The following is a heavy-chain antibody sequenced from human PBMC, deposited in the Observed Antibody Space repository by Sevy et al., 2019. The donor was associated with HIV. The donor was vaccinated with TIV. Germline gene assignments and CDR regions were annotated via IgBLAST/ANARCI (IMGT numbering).Heavy chain of an antibody. CDR1: GFNISRAS. J-gene: IGHJ4*02. CDR3: TTRPYGSIIDY. V-gene: IGHV3-15*07. Sequence: GGSLRLSCGGSGFNISRASMNWVRQAPGRGLEWVGRIKAKIDGETTDYGAPVKGRFIISRDDSRKTVYVQLNSVKSEDTAMYFCTTRPYGSIIDYWGQGTLVTVSS. D-gene: IGHD3-10*01. CDR2: IKAKIDGETT.